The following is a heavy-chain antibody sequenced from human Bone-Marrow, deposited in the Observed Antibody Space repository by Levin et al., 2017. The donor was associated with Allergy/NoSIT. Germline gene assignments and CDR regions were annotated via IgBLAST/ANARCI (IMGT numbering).Heavy chain of an antibody. CDR2: INSGGIT. CDR1: GFTVSSTY. D-gene: IGHD3-16*01. V-gene: IGHV3-53*01. Sequence: PGGSLRLSCAASGFTVSSTYMSWVRQAPGKGLECVSVINSGGITYYADSVKGRFTISRDNSKNTLYLQVNSLRAEDTAVYYCARASGWGNYYDYWGQGTLVTVSS. J-gene: IGHJ4*02. CDR3: ARASGWGNYYDY.